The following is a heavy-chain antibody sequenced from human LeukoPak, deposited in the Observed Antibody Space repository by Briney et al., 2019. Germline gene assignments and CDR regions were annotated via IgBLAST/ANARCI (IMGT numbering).Heavy chain of an antibody. D-gene: IGHD3-9*01. Sequence: ASVKVSCKASGYTFTSYDINWVRQATGQGLEWTGWMNPNSGNTGYAQKFQGRVTMNRNTSISTAYMELSSLRSEDTAVYYCARGGRYFDWLSLWGDAFDIWGQGTMVTVSS. V-gene: IGHV1-8*01. J-gene: IGHJ3*02. CDR1: GYTFTSYD. CDR3: ARGGRYFDWLSLWGDAFDI. CDR2: MNPNSGNT.